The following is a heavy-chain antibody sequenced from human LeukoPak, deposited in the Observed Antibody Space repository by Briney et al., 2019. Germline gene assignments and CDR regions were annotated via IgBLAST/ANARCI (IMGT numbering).Heavy chain of an antibody. CDR1: GGSISSGGYY. Sequence: PSETLSRTCTVSGGSISSGGYYWSWIRQPPGKGLEWIGYIYHSGSTYYNPSLKSRVTISVDRSKNQFSLKLSSVTAADTAVYYCARSRIRCSSTSCYNRDWYFDLWGRGTLVTVSS. CDR3: ARSRIRCSSTSCYNRDWYFDL. CDR2: IYHSGST. V-gene: IGHV4-30-2*01. J-gene: IGHJ2*01. D-gene: IGHD2-2*02.